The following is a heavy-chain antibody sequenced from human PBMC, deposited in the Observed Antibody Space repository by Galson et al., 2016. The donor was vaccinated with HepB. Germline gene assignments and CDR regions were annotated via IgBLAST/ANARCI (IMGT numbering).Heavy chain of an antibody. Sequence: LSLTCDFSGGSISSSNWWSWLRQPPGKGLEWIGQIYHSGNINYNPSLKSRATISVDKSRNQLSLKLRSVTAADTAMYYCARALSASGHYDFWSGYSNWFDPWGQGTLVSVSS. CDR2: IYHSGNI. CDR3: ARALSASGHYDFWSGYSNWFDP. CDR1: GGSISSSNW. V-gene: IGHV4-4*02. D-gene: IGHD3-3*01. J-gene: IGHJ5*02.